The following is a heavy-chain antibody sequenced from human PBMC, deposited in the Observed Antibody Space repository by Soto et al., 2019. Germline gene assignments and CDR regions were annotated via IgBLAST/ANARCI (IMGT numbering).Heavy chain of an antibody. CDR2: INHSGST. J-gene: IGHJ6*03. V-gene: IGHV4-34*01. CDR3: ARERGILRYFDWLLSTEYYYFMDV. Sequence: PSETLSLTCAVYGGSFSGYYWSWIRQPPGKGLEWIGEINHSGSTNYNPSLKSRVTISVDTSKNQFSLKLSSVTAADTAVYYCARERGILRYFDWLLSTEYYYFMDVWGKGTTVTVYS. CDR1: GGSFSGYY. D-gene: IGHD3-9*01.